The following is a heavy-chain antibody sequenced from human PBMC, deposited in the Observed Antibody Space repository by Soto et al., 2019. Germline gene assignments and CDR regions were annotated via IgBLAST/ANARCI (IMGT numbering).Heavy chain of an antibody. J-gene: IGHJ4*02. CDR3: AHRFDWYYFDY. V-gene: IGHV2-5*02. Sequence: QITLKESGPTVVKPTQTLTLTCTFSGFSLSTTEVGVDWIRQPPGKALEWLALIYWDDDKRYSPSLKTRLTITKYTSKNQVVLRMTNMDPVDTATYYCAHRFDWYYFDYWGQGILVTVSS. CDR1: GFSLSTTEVG. D-gene: IGHD3-9*01. CDR2: IYWDDDK.